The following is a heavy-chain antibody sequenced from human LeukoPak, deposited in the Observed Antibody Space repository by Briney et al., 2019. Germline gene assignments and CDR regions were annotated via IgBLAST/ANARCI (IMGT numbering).Heavy chain of an antibody. CDR3: TTNDAFDI. Sequence: GGSLRLSCAASGFTFSNAWMSWVRHPPGKGLEWFGRIKTKTDGDGGTTDYAAPVKGRFTVSRDDSKNTLYLQMNSLKTEDTAVYYCTTNDAFDIWGQGTMVTVSS. V-gene: IGHV3-15*01. CDR2: IKTKTDGDGGTT. CDR1: GFTFSNAW. J-gene: IGHJ3*02.